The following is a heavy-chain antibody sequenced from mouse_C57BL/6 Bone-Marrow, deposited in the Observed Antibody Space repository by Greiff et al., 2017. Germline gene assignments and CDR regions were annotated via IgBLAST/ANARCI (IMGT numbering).Heavy chain of an antibody. CDR2: ISDGGSYT. D-gene: IGHD2-1*01. V-gene: IGHV5-4*03. Sequence: DVMLVESGGGLVKPGGSLKLSCAASGFTFSSYAMSWVRQTPEKRLEWVATISDGGSYTYYPDNVKGRFTISRDNAKNNRYLQMRHLKSEDTAMYYCARRLYFFYAMDYWGQGTSVTVSS. CDR3: ARRLYFFYAMDY. CDR1: GFTFSSYA. J-gene: IGHJ4*01.